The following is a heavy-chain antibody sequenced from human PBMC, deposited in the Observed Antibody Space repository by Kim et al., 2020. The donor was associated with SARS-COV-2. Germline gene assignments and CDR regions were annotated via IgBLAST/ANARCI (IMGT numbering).Heavy chain of an antibody. D-gene: IGHD2-15*01. CDR2: ISWNSGSI. J-gene: IGHJ2*01. CDR3: AKDMGPPRYCGGGSCYSWYFDL. CDR1: GFTFDDYA. Sequence: GGSLRLSCAASGFTFDDYAMHWVRQAPGKGLEWVSGISWNSGSIGYADSVKGRFTISRDNAKNSLYPQMNSLRAEDTALYYCAKDMGPPRYCGGGSCYSWYFDLWGRGTLVTVSS. V-gene: IGHV3-9*01.